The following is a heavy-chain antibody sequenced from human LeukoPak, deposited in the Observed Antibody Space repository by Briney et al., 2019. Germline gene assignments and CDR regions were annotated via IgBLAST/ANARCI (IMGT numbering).Heavy chain of an antibody. V-gene: IGHV1-2*02. CDR3: ARVDYDILTGYYAHYYYYYMDV. CDR1: GYTFTGYY. Sequence: ASVKVSCKASGYTFTGYYMHWVRQAPGQGLEWMGWINPNSGGTNYAQKFQGRVTMTRDTSISTAYMELSRLRSDDTAVYYCARVDYDILTGYYAHYYYYYMDVWGKGTTVTISS. J-gene: IGHJ6*03. CDR2: INPNSGGT. D-gene: IGHD3-9*01.